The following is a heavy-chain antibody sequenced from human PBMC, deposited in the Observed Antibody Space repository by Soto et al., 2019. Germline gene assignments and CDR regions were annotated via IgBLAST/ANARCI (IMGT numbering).Heavy chain of an antibody. CDR1: GGSVNSGNYY. CDR3: ARVERGTATTVVDAFDI. Sequence: QVQLQQWGAGLLKPSETLSLTCAVFGGSVNSGNYYWSWIRQPPGKGLEWIGEMSHGGGTHFNPSPTSRVTLSVDTSKNQSSLKMSSVTAADTALYYCARVERGTATTVVDAFDIWGPGTMVTVSS. V-gene: IGHV4-34*01. CDR2: MSHGGGT. D-gene: IGHD1-1*01. J-gene: IGHJ3*02.